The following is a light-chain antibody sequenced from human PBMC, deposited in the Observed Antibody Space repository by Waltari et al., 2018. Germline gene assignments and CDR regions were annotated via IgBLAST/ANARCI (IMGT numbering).Light chain of an antibody. CDR1: STDDGRYNL. CDR2: DVY. CDR3: CSYGGRGTYTWV. J-gene: IGLJ3*02. V-gene: IGLV2-23*02. Sequence: QSALTQPASVSSSPGQSIPVSCRRTSTDDGRYNLVSCYQQHRGKAPKLIIYDVYRRPSGVSIRFSGSKSGNTASLTISGLQAEDEADYYCCSYGGRGTYTWVFGGGTKLTVL.